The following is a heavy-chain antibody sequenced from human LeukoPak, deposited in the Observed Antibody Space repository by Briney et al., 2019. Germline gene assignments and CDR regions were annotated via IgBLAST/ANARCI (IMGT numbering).Heavy chain of an antibody. V-gene: IGHV4-34*01. Sequence: SETLSLTCAVYGGSFSGYYWSWIRQPPGKGLEWIGEINHSGSTNYNPSLKSRVTISVDTSKNQLSLKLSSVTAADTAVYYCAREGYYGSGSYPTLYNWFDPWGQGTLVTVSS. CDR2: INHSGST. J-gene: IGHJ5*02. CDR3: AREGYYGSGSYPTLYNWFDP. CDR1: GGSFSGYY. D-gene: IGHD3-10*01.